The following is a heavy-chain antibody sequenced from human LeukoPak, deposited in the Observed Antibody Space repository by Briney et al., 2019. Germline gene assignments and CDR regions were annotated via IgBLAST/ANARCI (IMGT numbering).Heavy chain of an antibody. J-gene: IGHJ3*02. CDR2: IYYSGST. Sequence: PSETLSLTCTVSGGSISSSSYYWGWIRQPPGKGLEWIGSIYYSGSTYYNPSLKSRVTISVDTSKNQFSLKLSSVTAADTAVYYCARRLWLDAFDIWGQGTMVTVSS. V-gene: IGHV4-39*01. CDR3: ARRLWLDAFDI. CDR1: GGSISSSSYY. D-gene: IGHD3-10*01.